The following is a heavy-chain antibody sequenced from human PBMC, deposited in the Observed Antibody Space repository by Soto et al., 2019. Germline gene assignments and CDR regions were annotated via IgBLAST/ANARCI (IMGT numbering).Heavy chain of an antibody. D-gene: IGHD4-4*01. CDR2: INPSGGST. J-gene: IGHJ4*02. Sequence: SAKATCKAPGYTIRTYYMHWLRHAPRQGYEWMGIINPSGGSTTYAQKFQGRVTMTTDTSTTTVYMELSSLKSEDTAVYSCARFDYNGTFLAYWGKGTLVPVTS. CDR3: ARFDYNGTFLAY. CDR1: GYTIRTYY. V-gene: IGHV1-46*01.